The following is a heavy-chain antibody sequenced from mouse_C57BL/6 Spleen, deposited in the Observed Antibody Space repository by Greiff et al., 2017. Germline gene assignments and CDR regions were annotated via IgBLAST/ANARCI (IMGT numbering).Heavy chain of an antibody. CDR1: GFNIKDYY. CDR2: IDPEDGET. CDR3: ASPYYYGSSYYAMDY. V-gene: IGHV14-2*01. D-gene: IGHD1-1*01. J-gene: IGHJ4*01. Sequence: VQLQQSGAELVKPGASVKLSCTASGFNIKDYYMHWVKQRTEQGLEWIGRIDPEDGETKYAPEFQGKATITADTSSNTAYLQLSSLTSEDTAVYYCASPYYYGSSYYAMDYWGQGTSVTVSS.